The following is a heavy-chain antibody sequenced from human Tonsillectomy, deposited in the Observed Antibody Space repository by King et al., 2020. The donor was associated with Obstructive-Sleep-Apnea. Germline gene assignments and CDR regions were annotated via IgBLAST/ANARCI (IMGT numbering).Heavy chain of an antibody. CDR2: IYYTGST. V-gene: IGHV4-61*01. CDR3: VRDSSGWYGPLDY. Sequence: PLQESGPGLVKPSETLSLTCTVSGGSVSSDIYYWSWIRQPPGKGLEWIGYIYYTGSTNYNPSLKSRVTISVDTSKNQFSLKMSSVTAADTAVYYCVRDSSGWYGPLDYWGQGTLAT. CDR1: GGSVSSDIYY. J-gene: IGHJ4*02. D-gene: IGHD6-19*01.